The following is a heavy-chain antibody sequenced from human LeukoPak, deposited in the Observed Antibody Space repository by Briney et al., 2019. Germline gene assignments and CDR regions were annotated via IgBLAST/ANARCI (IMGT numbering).Heavy chain of an antibody. CDR2: ISAYNGNT. J-gene: IGHJ4*02. Sequence: ASVKVSCKASGYTFTSYGISWVRQAPGQGLEWMGWISAYNGNTNYVQKLQGRVTMTTDTSTSTAYMELRSLRSDDTAVYYCARGLYYDYVWGSYRLFPYYFDYWGQGTLVTVSS. CDR3: ARGLYYDYVWGSYRLFPYYFDY. CDR1: GYTFTSYG. V-gene: IGHV1-18*01. D-gene: IGHD3-16*02.